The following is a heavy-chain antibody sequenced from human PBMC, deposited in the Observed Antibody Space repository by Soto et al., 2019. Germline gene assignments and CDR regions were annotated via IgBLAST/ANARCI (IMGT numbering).Heavy chain of an antibody. CDR2: ISYSGNT. D-gene: IGHD6-6*01. Sequence: QVQLQESGPGLVKPSQTLSLTCTVSGGSISSGGYCWNWIRQHPGKGLEWIGYISYSGNTYYNPSLKSRVTXSXDXXKNQFSLNLSSVTAADTAVYYCARGPYSSSPLFDYWGQGNLVTVSS. V-gene: IGHV4-31*03. CDR1: GGSISSGGYC. CDR3: ARGPYSSSPLFDY. J-gene: IGHJ4*02.